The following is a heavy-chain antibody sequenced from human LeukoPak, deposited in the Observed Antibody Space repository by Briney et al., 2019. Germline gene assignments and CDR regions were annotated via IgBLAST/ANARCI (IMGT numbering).Heavy chain of an antibody. Sequence: SETLSLTCTVSGGSISSYYWSWIRQPPGKGLEWIGYIYHSGSTYYNPSLKSRVTISVDRSKNQFSLKLSSVTAADTAVYYCARDLGYGDYRAFDIWGQGTMVTVSS. V-gene: IGHV4-59*12. CDR3: ARDLGYGDYRAFDI. CDR2: IYHSGST. CDR1: GGSISSYY. D-gene: IGHD4-17*01. J-gene: IGHJ3*02.